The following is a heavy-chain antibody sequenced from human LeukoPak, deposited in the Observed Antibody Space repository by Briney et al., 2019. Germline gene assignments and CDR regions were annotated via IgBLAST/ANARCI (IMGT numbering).Heavy chain of an antibody. V-gene: IGHV4-61*02. CDR2: IYTSGST. Sequence: SETLSLTCTVSGGSIGSGSYYWSWIRQPAGKGLEWIGRIYTSGSTNYNPSLKSRVTISVDTPKNQFSLKLSSVTAADTAVYYCARDLRIAAAYDAFDIWGQGTMVTVSS. D-gene: IGHD6-13*01. J-gene: IGHJ3*02. CDR1: GGSIGSGSYY. CDR3: ARDLRIAAAYDAFDI.